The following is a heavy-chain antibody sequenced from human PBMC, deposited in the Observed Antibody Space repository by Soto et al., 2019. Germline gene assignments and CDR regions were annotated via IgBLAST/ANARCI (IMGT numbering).Heavy chain of an antibody. CDR1: GGTFSSYA. V-gene: IGHV1-69*06. J-gene: IGHJ4*02. CDR3: ARDQDDYGGNSASFDY. Sequence: SVKVSCKASGGTFSSYAISWVRQAPGQGLEWMGGIIPIFGTANYAQKFQGRVTITADKSTSTAYMELSSLRSEDTAVYYCARDQDDYGGNSASFDYCRQVTLGTVSS. CDR2: IIPIFGTA. D-gene: IGHD4-17*01.